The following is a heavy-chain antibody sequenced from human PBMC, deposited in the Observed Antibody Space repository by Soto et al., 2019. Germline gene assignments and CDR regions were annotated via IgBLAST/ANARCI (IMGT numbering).Heavy chain of an antibody. J-gene: IGHJ6*02. Sequence: QVQLVESGGGVVQPGRSLRLSCAASGVTFSSYGMHWVRQAPGKGLEWVAVIWYEGSNKYYADAEKGRFTIYRDNSKNTLYLQGDSGCGVDRAVYYSARGPYYYDRTYYGIDGWGQGNKGTVSS. CDR1: GVTFSSYG. CDR3: ARGPYYYDRTYYGIDG. CDR2: IWYEGSNK. V-gene: IGHV3-33*01. D-gene: IGHD3-22*01.